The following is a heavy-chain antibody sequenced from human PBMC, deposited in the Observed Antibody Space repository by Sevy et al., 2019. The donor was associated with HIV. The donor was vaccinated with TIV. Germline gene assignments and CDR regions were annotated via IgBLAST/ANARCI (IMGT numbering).Heavy chain of an antibody. Sequence: GGSLRLSCAASGFTFNSYAMGWVRQAPGKGLEWVSGISGSGGSTYYADSVKGRFTISRDNSKNTLYLQLKSLRAEDKAAYYCASTIDYDSRGYYFNFDYWGQGILVTVSS. CDR1: GFTFNSYA. CDR2: ISGSGGST. CDR3: ASTIDYDSRGYYFNFDY. V-gene: IGHV3-23*01. D-gene: IGHD3-22*01. J-gene: IGHJ4*02.